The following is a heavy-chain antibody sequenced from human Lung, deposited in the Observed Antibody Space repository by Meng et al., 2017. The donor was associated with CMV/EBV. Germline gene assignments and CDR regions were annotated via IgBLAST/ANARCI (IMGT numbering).Heavy chain of an antibody. CDR3: ATELITTAGTRRDY. Sequence: GESXKISCAASGFTFSSYWMHWVRQVPGKGLVWVARINSDGSSTSYADSVKGRFTISRDNAKNTLYLQMNSLRAEDTAVYYWATELITTAGTRRDYGGQGTXVTVSS. J-gene: IGHJ4*02. CDR1: GFTFSSYW. V-gene: IGHV3-74*01. CDR2: INSDGSST. D-gene: IGHD6-13*01.